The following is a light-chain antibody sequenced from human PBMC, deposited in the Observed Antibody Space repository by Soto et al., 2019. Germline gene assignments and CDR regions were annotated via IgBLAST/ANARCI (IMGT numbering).Light chain of an antibody. V-gene: IGLV2-14*01. CDR2: EVS. Sequence: QSALTQPASVSGSPGQSITISCTGTSSDVGGYNYVSWYQQHPGKAPKLMIYEVSSRPSGVSNRFSGSKSGNTASLTISGLQAEDEADYYCSSYTSTSTLYVFGSGTKGTVL. CDR3: SSYTSTSTLYV. J-gene: IGLJ1*01. CDR1: SSDVGGYNY.